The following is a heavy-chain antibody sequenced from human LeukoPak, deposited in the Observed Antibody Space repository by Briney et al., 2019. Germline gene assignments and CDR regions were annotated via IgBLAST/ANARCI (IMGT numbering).Heavy chain of an antibody. CDR2: INPNSGET. V-gene: IGHV1-2*02. J-gene: IGHJ4*02. D-gene: IGHD4-11*01. CDR1: GYTFTDYY. CDR3: ARDRDYSNTERGFDY. Sequence: ASVTVSCKTSGYTFTDYYIHWVRQAPGQGLEWMGWINPNSGETNSAQKFRGRVTMTGDTSISTAYMELSRVTSDDTAVYYRARDRDYSNTERGFDYWGQGTLVTVSS.